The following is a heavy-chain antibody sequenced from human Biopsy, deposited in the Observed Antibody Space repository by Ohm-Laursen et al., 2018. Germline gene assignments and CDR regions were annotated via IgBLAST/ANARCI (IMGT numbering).Heavy chain of an antibody. J-gene: IGHJ2*01. V-gene: IGHV4-31*01. Sequence: TLSLTCTVSGGSIGGGEYYWNWIRQHPGKGLEWIGLISYSGTTFYNPSPESLLTISIDTSKNHFSLNLRSVTAADTAVYYCARGVPHYDGSGFPLAGYWYFDLWGRGTLVTVSS. D-gene: IGHD3-22*01. CDR3: ARGVPHYDGSGFPLAGYWYFDL. CDR2: ISYSGTT. CDR1: GGSIGGGEYY.